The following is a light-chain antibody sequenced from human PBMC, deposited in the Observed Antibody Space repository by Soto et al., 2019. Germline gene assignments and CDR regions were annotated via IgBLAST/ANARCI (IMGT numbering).Light chain of an antibody. Sequence: EIVMTQSPATLSVSPGERATISCRASQSISSNLAWYQQKLGQAPRLLIYRASTMATGIPARFSGSGSGTEFTLTISSLQSEDFALYYCHQYENWPQTFGQGTKVEI. CDR2: RAS. CDR1: QSISSN. CDR3: HQYENWPQT. J-gene: IGKJ1*01. V-gene: IGKV3-15*01.